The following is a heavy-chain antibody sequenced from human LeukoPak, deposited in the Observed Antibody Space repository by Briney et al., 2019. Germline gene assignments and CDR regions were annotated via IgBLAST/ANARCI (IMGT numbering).Heavy chain of an antibody. V-gene: IGHV4-59*08. J-gene: IGHJ4*02. CDR3: ARKGDSDLYYFDS. D-gene: IGHD3-16*01. CDR1: GGSISSYY. CDR2: IYYSGST. Sequence: SETLSLTCTVSGGSISSYYWSWIRQPPGKGLEWMGNIYYSGSTNYNSSLKSRVIIFVDTSKNQISLKLRSVTAADTAVYYCARKGDSDLYYFDSWGQGTLVTVSS.